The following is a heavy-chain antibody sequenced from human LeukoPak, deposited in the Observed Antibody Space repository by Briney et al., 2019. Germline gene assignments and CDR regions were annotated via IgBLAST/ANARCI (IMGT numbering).Heavy chain of an antibody. CDR2: ISAYNGNT. CDR3: AIVLAGTKRDY. D-gene: IGHD2-15*01. V-gene: IGHV1-18*01. J-gene: IGHJ4*02. Sequence: ASVKVSCKASGYTFTSYGISWLRQAPGQGLEWMGWISAYNGNTNYAQKLQGRVTMTTDTSTSTAYMELRSLRSDDPAVYYCAIVLAGTKRDYWGQGTLVTVSS. CDR1: GYTFTSYG.